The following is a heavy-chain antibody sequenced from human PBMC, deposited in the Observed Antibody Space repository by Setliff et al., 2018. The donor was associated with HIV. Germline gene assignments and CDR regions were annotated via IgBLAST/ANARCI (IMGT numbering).Heavy chain of an antibody. CDR1: GFTFNNSHW. J-gene: IGHJ4*02. V-gene: IGHV3-74*01. D-gene: IGHD3-16*01. Sequence: GGSLRLSCAASGFTFNNSHWMHWVRQAPGKGLMWASHISDDGTSTSYADSVKGRFIMSRDIAKNAVYLQMSSLSVEDTAIYYCASHSFGISPPGKDWGQGTLVTVS. CDR3: ASHSFGISPPGKD. CDR2: ISDDGTST.